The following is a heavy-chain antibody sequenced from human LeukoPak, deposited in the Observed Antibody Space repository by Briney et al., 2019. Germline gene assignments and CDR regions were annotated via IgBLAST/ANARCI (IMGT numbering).Heavy chain of an antibody. V-gene: IGHV4-59*08. CDR2: INYSGST. Sequence: SSETLSLTCTVSGGSISVYYWSWIRQPPGKGLEWIGYINYSGSTNYNPSLKSRVTISVDTSKNQFSLKLSSVTAADTAVYYCARHSKYYYDSSGSYVGYFQHWGQGTLVTVSS. J-gene: IGHJ1*01. D-gene: IGHD3-22*01. CDR3: ARHSKYYYDSSGSYVGYFQH. CDR1: GGSISVYY.